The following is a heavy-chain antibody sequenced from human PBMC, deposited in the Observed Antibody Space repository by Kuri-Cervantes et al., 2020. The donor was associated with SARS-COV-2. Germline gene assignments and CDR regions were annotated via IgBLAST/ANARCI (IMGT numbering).Heavy chain of an antibody. V-gene: IGHV3-30*03. D-gene: IGHD2-21*01. J-gene: IGHJ6*03. CDR1: GITFSSYG. CDR2: ISYDGSNK. CDR3: ARSAYCGGDCYIYYYYMDV. Sequence: LSLTCAASGITFSSYGMHWVRQAPGKGLEWVAVISYDGSNKYYADSVKGRFTISRDNSKNTLYLQMNSLRAEDTAVYYCARSAYCGGDCYIYYYYMDVWGKGTTVTVSS.